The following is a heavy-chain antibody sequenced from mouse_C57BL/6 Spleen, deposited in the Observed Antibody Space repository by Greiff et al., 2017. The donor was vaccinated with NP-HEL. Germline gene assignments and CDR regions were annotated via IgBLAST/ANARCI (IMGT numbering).Heavy chain of an antibody. Sequence: QVQLQQPGAELVMPGASVKLSCKASGYTFTSYWMHWVKQRPGQGLEWIGEIDPSDSYTNYNQKFKGKSTLAVDKSSSTAYMQLSSLTSEDSAVYYCARSPGYYSNHYYAMDYWGQGTSVTVSS. CDR2: IDPSDSYT. V-gene: IGHV1-69*01. CDR3: ARSPGYYSNHYYAMDY. CDR1: GYTFTSYW. J-gene: IGHJ4*01. D-gene: IGHD2-5*01.